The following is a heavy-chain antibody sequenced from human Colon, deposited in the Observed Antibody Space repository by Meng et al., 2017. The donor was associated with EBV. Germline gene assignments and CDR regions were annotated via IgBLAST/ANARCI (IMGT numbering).Heavy chain of an antibody. V-gene: IGHV4-4*02. D-gene: IGHD4-17*01. CDR2: IYHSGTT. J-gene: IGHJ4*02. Sequence: QVQLQESGPGLVKPSGTRSLTCAVSGDSISNNWWSWVRQPPGKGLEWIGEIYHSGTTNYNPSLRSRVTISVDKSKNQFSLQLTSVTAADTAVYYCARNGDYNPGLYWGQGTLVTASS. CDR3: ARNGDYNPGLY. CDR1: GDSISNNW.